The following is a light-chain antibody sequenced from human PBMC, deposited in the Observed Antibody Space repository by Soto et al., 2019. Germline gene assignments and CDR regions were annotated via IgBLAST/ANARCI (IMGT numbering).Light chain of an antibody. J-gene: IGKJ1*01. Sequence: EIVLTQSPGTLSLSPGERASLFCRASQSVSSSYLAWYQQIPGQAPRLLINDASRRATGIPDRFSGSGSGTDFTLTISRLEPEDFAVYYCQQYGSSPPTFGQGTKVEIK. CDR3: QQYGSSPPT. V-gene: IGKV3-20*01. CDR2: DAS. CDR1: QSVSSSY.